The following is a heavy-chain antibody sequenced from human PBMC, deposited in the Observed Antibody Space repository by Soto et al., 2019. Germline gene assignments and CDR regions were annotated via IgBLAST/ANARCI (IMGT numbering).Heavy chain of an antibody. Sequence: GESLKISCAASGFTFSSYSMNWVRQAPGKGLEWVSSISSSSSYIYYADSVKGRFTISRDNAKNSLYLQMNSLRAEDTAVYYCARGGSRDYSNSNWGQGTLVTVSS. V-gene: IGHV3-21*01. CDR2: ISSSSSYI. D-gene: IGHD4-4*01. CDR1: GFTFSSYS. J-gene: IGHJ4*02. CDR3: ARGGSRDYSNSN.